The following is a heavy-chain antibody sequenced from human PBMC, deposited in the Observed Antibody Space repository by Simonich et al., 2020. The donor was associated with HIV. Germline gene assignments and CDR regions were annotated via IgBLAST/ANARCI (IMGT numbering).Heavy chain of an antibody. V-gene: IGHV4-34*01. J-gene: IGHJ4*02. Sequence: QVQLQQWGAGLLKPSETLSLTCAVYGGSFSGYYWSWIRQPPGKGLEWIGEINHRGSTNYNPSLKSRVTISVDTSKNQFSLKLRSVTAADTAVYYCARGFYQRLYYFDYWGQGTLVTVSS. CDR1: GGSFSGYY. CDR3: ARGFYQRLYYFDY. D-gene: IGHD2-2*01. CDR2: INHRGST.